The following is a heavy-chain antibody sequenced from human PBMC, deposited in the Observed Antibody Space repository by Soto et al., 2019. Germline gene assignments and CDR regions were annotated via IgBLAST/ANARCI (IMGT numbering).Heavy chain of an antibody. Sequence: GGSLRLSCAASGFTFSSYAMHWVRQAPGKGLEWVAVIGESGSTTYYADSVKGRFTISRDNSGNTLFLEMYSLRAEDTAVYYCARYIPGVRYYGMDVWGQGTTVTVSS. J-gene: IGHJ6*02. CDR2: IGESGSTT. CDR3: ARYIPGVRYYGMDV. CDR1: GFTFSSYA. V-gene: IGHV3-33*01. D-gene: IGHD2-2*01.